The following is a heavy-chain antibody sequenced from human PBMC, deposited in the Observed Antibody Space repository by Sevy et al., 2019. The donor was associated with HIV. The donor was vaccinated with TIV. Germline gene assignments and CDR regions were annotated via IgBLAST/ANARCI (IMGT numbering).Heavy chain of an antibody. Sequence: GGSLRLSCAASGFTLSNSYMAWIRQAPGKGLAWVSYISRGGTDVYYADSVEGRFTISEESAKNSPYLQMNNQGADDATVYYCAGGGGLYHWGPGTLVTVSS. V-gene: IGHV3-11*01. D-gene: IGHD3-16*01. CDR3: AGGGGLYH. CDR2: ISRGGTDV. CDR1: GFTLSNSY. J-gene: IGHJ5*02.